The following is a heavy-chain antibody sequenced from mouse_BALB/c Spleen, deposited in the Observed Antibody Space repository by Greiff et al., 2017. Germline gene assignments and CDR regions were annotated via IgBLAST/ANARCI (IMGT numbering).Heavy chain of an antibody. Sequence: EVKLMESGPGLVKPSQSLSLTCTVTGYSITSDYAWNWIRQFPGNKLEWMGYISYSGSTSYNPSLKSRISITRDTSKNQFFLQLNSVTTEDTATYYCARNSYCAMDYWGQGTSVTVSS. CDR2: ISYSGST. V-gene: IGHV3-2*02. J-gene: IGHJ4*01. CDR3: ARNSYCAMDY. CDR1: GYSITSDYA.